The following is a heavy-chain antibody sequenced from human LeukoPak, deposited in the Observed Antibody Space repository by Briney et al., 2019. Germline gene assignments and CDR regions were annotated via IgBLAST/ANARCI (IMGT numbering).Heavy chain of an antibody. V-gene: IGHV4-34*01. CDR2: INHSGST. Sequence: SETLSLTCAVYGGSFSGYYWSWIRQPPGKGLEWTGEINHSGSTNYNPSLKSRVTISVDTSKNQCSLKLSSVTAADTAVYYCARTGYSYGLNWFDPWGQGTLVTVSS. J-gene: IGHJ5*02. D-gene: IGHD5-18*01. CDR3: ARTGYSYGLNWFDP. CDR1: GGSFSGYY.